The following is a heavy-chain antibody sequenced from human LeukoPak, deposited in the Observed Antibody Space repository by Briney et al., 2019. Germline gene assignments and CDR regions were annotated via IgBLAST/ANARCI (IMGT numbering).Heavy chain of an antibody. D-gene: IGHD5-24*01. CDR3: ARHAPGDAYNPYDY. J-gene: IGHJ4*02. CDR2: IFYSGST. Sequence: SETLSLTCTVSGGSISNYFWDWIQQPPGKGLEWIGYIFYSGSTGYNPSLKSRVTISLVTSKSQFSLNLTSVTAADTAVYYCARHAPGDAYNPYDYWGQGTLVTVSS. CDR1: GGSISNYF. V-gene: IGHV4-59*08.